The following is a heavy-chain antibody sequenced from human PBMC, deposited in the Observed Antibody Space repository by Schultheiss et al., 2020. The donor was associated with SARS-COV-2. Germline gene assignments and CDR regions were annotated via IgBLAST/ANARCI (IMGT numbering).Heavy chain of an antibody. CDR3: AIIGYCSSTSCFDAFDI. Sequence: GGSLRLSCAASGFTFSDYYMSWIRQAPGKGLEWVSYISSSSSTIYYADSVKGRFTISRDNAKNSLYLQMNSLRAEDTAVYYCAIIGYCSSTSCFDAFDIWGQGTMVTVSS. V-gene: IGHV3-11*04. CDR1: GFTFSDYY. D-gene: IGHD2-2*01. J-gene: IGHJ3*02. CDR2: ISSSSSTI.